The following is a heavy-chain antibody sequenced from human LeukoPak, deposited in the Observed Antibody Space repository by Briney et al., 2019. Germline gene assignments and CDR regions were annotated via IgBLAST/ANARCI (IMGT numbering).Heavy chain of an antibody. J-gene: IGHJ6*04. CDR2: ISSNGGST. CDR1: GFTFSSYA. D-gene: IGHD3-10*02. V-gene: IGHV3-64*01. Sequence: PGGSLRLSCAVSGFTFSSYAMHWVRQAPGKGLEYVSAISSNGGSTYYANSVKGRFTISRDNAKNSLYLQMNSLRAEDTAVYYCAELGITMIGGVWGKGTTVTISS. CDR3: AELGITMIGGV.